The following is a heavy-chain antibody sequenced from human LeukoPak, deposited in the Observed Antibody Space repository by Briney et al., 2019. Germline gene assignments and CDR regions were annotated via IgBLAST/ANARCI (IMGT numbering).Heavy chain of an antibody. D-gene: IGHD6-13*01. Sequence: PGGSLRLSCAASGFTFDDYGMSWVRQAPGKGLEWVSGINWNGGSTGYADSVKGRFTISRDNAKNSLYLQMNSLRAEDTALYYCARLHIAAAGTSWYFDLWGRGTLVTVSS. CDR2: INWNGGST. CDR3: ARLHIAAAGTSWYFDL. V-gene: IGHV3-20*04. J-gene: IGHJ2*01. CDR1: GFTFDDYG.